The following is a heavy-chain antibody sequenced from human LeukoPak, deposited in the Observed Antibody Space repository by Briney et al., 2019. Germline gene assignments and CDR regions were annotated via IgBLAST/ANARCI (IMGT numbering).Heavy chain of an antibody. Sequence: GGSLRLSCAASGFTFSSYAMTWVRQAPGKGLEWVSRITGSDDTTNYADSVKGRFTISRDNSKNTLYLQMNSLRAEDTAVYYCARVFRYAQGFPFDYWGQGTLVTVSS. CDR1: GFTFSSYA. CDR2: ITGSDDTT. CDR3: ARVFRYAQGFPFDY. V-gene: IGHV3-23*01. D-gene: IGHD2-2*01. J-gene: IGHJ4*02.